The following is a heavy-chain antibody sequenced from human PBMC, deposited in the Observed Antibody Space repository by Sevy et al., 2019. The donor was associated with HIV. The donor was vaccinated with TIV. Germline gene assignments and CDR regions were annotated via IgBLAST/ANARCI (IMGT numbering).Heavy chain of an antibody. CDR3: ARDRTYCSSSSCYRPGVYYGMDV. CDR2: IWFDGSNT. J-gene: IGHJ6*02. Sequence: GGSLRLSCAASGFTFSTYGMHWVRQAPGKGLEWVAVIWFDGSNTYYADSVKGRFTISRDNSKNTLYLQMNSLRAEDTAVYYCARDRTYCSSSSCYRPGVYYGMDVWGQGTTVTVSS. D-gene: IGHD2-2*02. CDR1: GFTFSTYG. V-gene: IGHV3-33*01.